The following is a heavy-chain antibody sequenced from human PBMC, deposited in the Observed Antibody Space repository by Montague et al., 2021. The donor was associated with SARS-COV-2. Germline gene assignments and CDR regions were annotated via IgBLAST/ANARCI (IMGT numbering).Heavy chain of an antibody. CDR3: ARRGSSVWGVTVSAELDY. Sequence: SETLSLTCAVYGGSFSGYYWSWIRQPPEKGLEWIGEINQSGRTNNNPSLKNRVIISVDTSKNQFSLKLSSVTAADMAVYYCARRGSSVWGVTVSAELDYWGQGILVIVSS. CDR2: INQSGRT. D-gene: IGHD3-10*01. J-gene: IGHJ4*02. V-gene: IGHV4-34*01. CDR1: GGSFSGYY.